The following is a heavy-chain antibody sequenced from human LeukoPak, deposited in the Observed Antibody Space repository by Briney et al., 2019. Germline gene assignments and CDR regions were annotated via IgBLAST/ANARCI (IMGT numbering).Heavy chain of an antibody. D-gene: IGHD3-10*01. CDR2: ISYDGSNK. J-gene: IGHJ4*02. CDR3: ARDSLGDPTYYFDY. Sequence: GGSLRLSCAASGFTFSSYAMHWVRQAPGKGLEWVAVISYDGSNKYYADSVKGRFTISRDNSKNTLYLQMNSLRAGDTAVYYCARDSLGDPTYYFDYWGQGTLVTVSS. CDR1: GFTFSSYA. V-gene: IGHV3-30*04.